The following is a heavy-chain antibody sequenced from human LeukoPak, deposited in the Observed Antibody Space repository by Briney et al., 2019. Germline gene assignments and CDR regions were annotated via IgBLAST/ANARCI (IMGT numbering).Heavy chain of an antibody. D-gene: IGHD3-22*01. V-gene: IGHV3-48*01. CDR3: AREGDSSGYYYGFDY. CDR1: GFTFSSYS. Sequence: GGSLRLSCAASGFTFSSYSMNWVRQAPGKGLEWVSYISSSSSTIYYADSVKGRFTISRDNAKNSLYLQMNSLRAEDTAVYYCAREGDSSGYYYGFDYWGQGTLVTVSS. J-gene: IGHJ4*02. CDR2: ISSSSSTI.